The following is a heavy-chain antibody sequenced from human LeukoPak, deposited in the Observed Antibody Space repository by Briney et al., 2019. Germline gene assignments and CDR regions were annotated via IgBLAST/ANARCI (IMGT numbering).Heavy chain of an antibody. Sequence: PSETLSLTCTVSGGSISSYYWSWIRQPPGKGLEWIGYIYYSGSTNYNPSLKSRVTISVDTSKNQFSLKLSSVTAADTAVYYCARGTYGSGSYLPSYYFDYWGQRTLVTVSS. CDR1: GGSISSYY. D-gene: IGHD3-10*01. CDR2: IYYSGST. CDR3: ARGTYGSGSYLPSYYFDY. V-gene: IGHV4-59*01. J-gene: IGHJ4*02.